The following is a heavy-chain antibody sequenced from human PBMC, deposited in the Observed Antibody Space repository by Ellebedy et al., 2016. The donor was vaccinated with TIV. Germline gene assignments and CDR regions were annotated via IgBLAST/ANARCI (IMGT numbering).Heavy chain of an antibody. Sequence: ASVKVSCXASGYTFTGYYMHWVRQAPGQGLEWMGWINPNSGGTNYAQKFQGRVTMTRDTSISTAYMELSRLRSDDTAVYYCASLSIAARPLDYWGQGTLVTVSS. D-gene: IGHD6-6*01. V-gene: IGHV1-2*02. CDR1: GYTFTGYY. CDR3: ASLSIAARPLDY. CDR2: INPNSGGT. J-gene: IGHJ4*02.